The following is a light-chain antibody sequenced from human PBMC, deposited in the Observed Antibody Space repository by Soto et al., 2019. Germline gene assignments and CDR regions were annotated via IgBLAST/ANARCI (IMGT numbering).Light chain of an antibody. CDR1: QSINNN. Sequence: EIVMTQSPATLSVSPGERATLSCRASQSINNNLAWYQQKPGQAPRLLIHGASTRATGIPARISGSGSGTGFTLTISTLQSEDFAVYYCQQYNSWPWTFGRGTEVEIK. J-gene: IGKJ1*01. CDR3: QQYNSWPWT. CDR2: GAS. V-gene: IGKV3-15*01.